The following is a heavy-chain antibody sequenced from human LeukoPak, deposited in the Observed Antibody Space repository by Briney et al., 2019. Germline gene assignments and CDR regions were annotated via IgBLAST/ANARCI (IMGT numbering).Heavy chain of an antibody. J-gene: IGHJ3*02. D-gene: IGHD3-3*01. CDR1: GGSFSGYY. CDR3: ARGRAISIFGVVTIDAFDI. Sequence: PSETLSLTCAVYGGSFSGYYWSWIRQPSGKGLEWIGEINHSGSTNYNPSLKSRVTISVDTSKNQFSLKLSSVTAADTAVYYCARGRAISIFGVVTIDAFDIWGQGTMVTVSS. CDR2: INHSGST. V-gene: IGHV4-34*01.